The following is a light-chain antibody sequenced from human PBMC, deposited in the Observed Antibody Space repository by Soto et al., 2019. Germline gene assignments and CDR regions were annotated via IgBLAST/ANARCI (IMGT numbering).Light chain of an antibody. CDR1: SSNIGSNY. J-gene: IGLJ1*01. CDR3: AAWDDSLSGRV. CDR2: RNN. Sequence: QSVVTQPPSASGTPGQTVTISCSGSSSNIGSNYVYWYQQFPGTAPKLLIYRNNQRPSGVPDRFSGSKSGTSASLAISGLRSEDEADFYCAAWDDSLSGRVFGTGTKVTVL. V-gene: IGLV1-47*01.